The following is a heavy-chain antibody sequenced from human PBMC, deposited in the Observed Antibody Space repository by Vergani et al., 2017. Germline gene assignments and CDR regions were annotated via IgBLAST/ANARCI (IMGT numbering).Heavy chain of an antibody. CDR3: ARGSCLGGSCYKPLFDY. D-gene: IGHD2-15*01. CDR2: IHTSGSP. J-gene: IGHJ4*02. CDR1: GGPINSHNYY. Sequence: QVQLQESGPGLVKPSQTLSLTCTVSGGPINSHNYYWSWIRQPAGKGLEWIGRIHTSGSPNYNPSLKSRVTMSEDTSKNKFSLNLTSVTAADTAVYFCARGSCLGGSCYKPLFDYWWQGILVTVSS. V-gene: IGHV4-61*02.